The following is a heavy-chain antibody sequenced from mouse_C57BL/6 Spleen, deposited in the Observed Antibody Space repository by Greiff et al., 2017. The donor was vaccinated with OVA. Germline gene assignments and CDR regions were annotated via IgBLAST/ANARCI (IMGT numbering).Heavy chain of an antibody. V-gene: IGHV3-1*01. CDR1: GYSITSGYD. CDR3: AREDGNYPYFDV. J-gene: IGHJ1*03. D-gene: IGHD2-1*01. CDR2: ISYSGST. Sequence: EVHLVESGPGMVKPSQSLSLTCTVTGYSITSGYDWHWIRHFPGNKLEWMGYISYSGSTNYNPSLKSRISITHDTSKNHFFLKLNSVTTEDTATYYCAREDGNYPYFDVWGTGTTVTVSS.